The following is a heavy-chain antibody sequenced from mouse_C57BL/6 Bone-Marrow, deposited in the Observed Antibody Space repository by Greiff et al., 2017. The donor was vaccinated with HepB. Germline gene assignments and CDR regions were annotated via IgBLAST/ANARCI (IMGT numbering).Heavy chain of an antibody. CDR1: GYTFTSYG. V-gene: IGHV1-81*01. CDR3: ARSDPITTVVGGYAMDY. CDR2: IYPRSGNT. D-gene: IGHD1-1*01. J-gene: IGHJ4*01. Sequence: VQLQQSGAELARPGASVKLSCKASGYTFTSYGISWVKQRTGQGLEWIGEIYPRSGNTYYNEKFKGKATLTADKSSSTAYMELRSLTSEDSAVYFCARSDPITTVVGGYAMDYWGQGTSVTVSS.